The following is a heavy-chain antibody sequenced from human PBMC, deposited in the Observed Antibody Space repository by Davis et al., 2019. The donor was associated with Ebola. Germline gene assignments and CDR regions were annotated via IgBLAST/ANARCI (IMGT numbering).Heavy chain of an antibody. Sequence: GESLKISCAASGFTFSSYSMNWVRQAPGKGLEWVSSISSSSSYIYYADSVKGRFTISRDNAKNSLYLQMNSLRAEDTAVYYCAKSRYCSGGSCPRYFQHWGQGTLVTVSS. CDR1: GFTFSSYS. J-gene: IGHJ1*01. V-gene: IGHV3-21*01. CDR2: ISSSSSYI. CDR3: AKSRYCSGGSCPRYFQH. D-gene: IGHD2-15*01.